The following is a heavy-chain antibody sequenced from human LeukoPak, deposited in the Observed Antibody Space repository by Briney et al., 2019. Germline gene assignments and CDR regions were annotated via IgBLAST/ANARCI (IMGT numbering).Heavy chain of an antibody. J-gene: IGHJ4*02. CDR1: GDSISSNSAA. CDR2: TYYRSKWYN. V-gene: IGHV6-1*01. Sequence: SQTLSLTCAISGDSISSNSAAWNWIRQSPSRGLEWLGRTYYRSKWYNNYAISVKSRITINPDTSKNQFSLQLNSVTPADTAVYYCARADVDTTIWYYFDYWGQGTLVTVSS. CDR3: ARADVDTTIWYYFDY. D-gene: IGHD5-18*01.